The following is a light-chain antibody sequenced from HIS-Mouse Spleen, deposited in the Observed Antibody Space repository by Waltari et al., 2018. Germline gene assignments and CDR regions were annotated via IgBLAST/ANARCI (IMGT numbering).Light chain of an antibody. CDR1: SSDVGGYNY. CDR2: DVS. CDR3: CSYAGSYTSFV. Sequence: QSALTQPRSVSGSPGQSVTLSCTGTSSDVGGYNYVPWYQQHPGKAPKLMLYDVSKRPSGVPDRFSGSKSGNTASLTISGLQAEDEADYYCCSYAGSYTSFVFGTGTKVTVL. V-gene: IGLV2-11*01. J-gene: IGLJ1*01.